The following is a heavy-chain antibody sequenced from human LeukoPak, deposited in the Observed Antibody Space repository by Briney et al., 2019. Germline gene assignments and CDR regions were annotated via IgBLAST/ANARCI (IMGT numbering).Heavy chain of an antibody. D-gene: IGHD3-10*01. J-gene: IGHJ3*02. CDR2: INPNSGGT. Sequence: ASVKVSCKASGYTFTGYYMHWVRQAPGQGLEWMGWINPNSGGTNYAQKCQGRVTMTRDTSISTAYMELSRLRSDDTAVYYCARAPGIWFGESNDAFDIWGQGTMVTVSS. V-gene: IGHV1-2*02. CDR3: ARAPGIWFGESNDAFDI. CDR1: GYTFTGYY.